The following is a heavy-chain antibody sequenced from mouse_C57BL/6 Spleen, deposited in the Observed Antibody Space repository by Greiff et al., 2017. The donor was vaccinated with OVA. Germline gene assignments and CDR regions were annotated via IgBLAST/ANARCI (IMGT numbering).Heavy chain of an antibody. CDR1: GYAFTNYW. CDR3: ARSGTGDFDY. J-gene: IGHJ2*01. Sequence: QVQLQQSGAELVKPGASVKISCKASGYAFTNYWMNWVKQRPGKGLEWIGLIYPGYGDPNYNGKFKGKATLTADKSSSTAYMQLSSLTSEDSAVDCCARSGTGDFDYWGQGTTLTVSS. D-gene: IGHD3-3*01. CDR2: IYPGYGDP. V-gene: IGHV1-80*01.